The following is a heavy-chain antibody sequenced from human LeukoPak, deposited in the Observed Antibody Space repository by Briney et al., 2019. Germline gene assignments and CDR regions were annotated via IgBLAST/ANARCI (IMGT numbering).Heavy chain of an antibody. J-gene: IGHJ4*02. CDR2: IYHSGST. Sequence: SQTLSLTCTVSGGSISSGGYYWSWIRQPPGKGLEWIGYIYHSGSTNYNPSLKSRVTISVDTSKNQFYLKLSSVTAADTAVYYCARGGRYSSSWFNLFNFDYWGQGTLVTVSS. V-gene: IGHV4-30-2*02. CDR3: ARGGRYSSSWFNLFNFDY. D-gene: IGHD6-13*01. CDR1: GGSISSGGYY.